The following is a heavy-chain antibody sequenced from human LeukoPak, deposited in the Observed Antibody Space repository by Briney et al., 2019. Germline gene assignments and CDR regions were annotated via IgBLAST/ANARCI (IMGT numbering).Heavy chain of an antibody. Sequence: GGSLRLSCAASGFTFSSYSMNWVRQAPGQGLEWVSSIRSSSSYIYYADSVKGRFTISRDNAKNSLYLQMNSLRAEDTAVYYCARDYYGSGSQYYFDYWGQGTLVTVSS. V-gene: IGHV3-21*01. J-gene: IGHJ4*02. CDR1: GFTFSSYS. D-gene: IGHD3-10*01. CDR3: ARDYYGSGSQYYFDY. CDR2: IRSSSSYI.